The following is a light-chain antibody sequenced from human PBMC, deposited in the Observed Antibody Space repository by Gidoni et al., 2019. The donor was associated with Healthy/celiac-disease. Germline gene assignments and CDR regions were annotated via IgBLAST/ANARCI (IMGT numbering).Light chain of an antibody. J-gene: IGLJ2*01. CDR2: GKN. Sequence: SSELTQDPAVSVALGQTVRITCQGDSLRSYHASWYQQKPGQAPVLVIYGKNNRPSGIPDRFSGSSSGNTASLTITGAQAEDEADYYCNSRDNSGNRDVAFGGGTKLTVL. V-gene: IGLV3-19*01. CDR3: NSRDNSGNRDVA. CDR1: SLRSYH.